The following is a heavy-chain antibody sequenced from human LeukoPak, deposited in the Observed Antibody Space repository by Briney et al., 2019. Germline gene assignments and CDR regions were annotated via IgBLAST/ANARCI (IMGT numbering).Heavy chain of an antibody. CDR1: GYTFTTYA. D-gene: IGHD1-26*01. Sequence: EASVKVSCKASGYTFTTYAMNWVRQAPGQGLEWMGWINTNTGNPTYAQGFTGRFVFSLDTSVSTAYLQISSLKAEDTAVYYCARDELVALVGASGDAFDIWGQGTMVTVSS. CDR2: INTNTGNP. V-gene: IGHV7-4-1*02. CDR3: ARDELVALVGASGDAFDI. J-gene: IGHJ3*02.